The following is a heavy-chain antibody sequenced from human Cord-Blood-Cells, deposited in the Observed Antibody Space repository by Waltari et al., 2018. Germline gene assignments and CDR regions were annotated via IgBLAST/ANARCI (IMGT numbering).Heavy chain of an antibody. J-gene: IGHJ2*01. CDR3: ARGYYDSSGYYYWYFDL. CDR1: GGSISSGVYY. V-gene: IGHV4-30-4*08. Sequence: QVQLQESGPGLVKPSQTLSLTCTVSGGSISSGVYYWSRTRHPPGKGLEWIGYIYYSGSTYYNPSLKSRVTISVDTSKNQFSLKLSSVTAADTAVYYCARGYYDSSGYYYWYFDLWGRGTLVTVSS. D-gene: IGHD3-22*01. CDR2: IYYSGST.